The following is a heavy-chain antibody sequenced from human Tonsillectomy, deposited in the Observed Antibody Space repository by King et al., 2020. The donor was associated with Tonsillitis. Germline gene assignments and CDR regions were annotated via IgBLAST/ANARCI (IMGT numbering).Heavy chain of an antibody. CDR1: GYPFTNYS. D-gene: IGHD5-18*01. CDR2: ISAYNGNT. J-gene: IGHJ4*02. CDR3: AREETVDTADF. Sequence: QLVQSGAEVKKPGASVKVSCKASGYPFTNYSITWVRQAPGQGLEWMGWISAYNGNTNYAQKLQGRDTMTTDTSTSTAYMELRSLRSDDTAVYYCAREETVDTADFWGQGTLVTVSS. V-gene: IGHV1-18*01.